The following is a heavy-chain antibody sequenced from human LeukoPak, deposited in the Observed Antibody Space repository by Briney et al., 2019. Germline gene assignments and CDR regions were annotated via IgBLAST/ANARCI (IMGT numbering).Heavy chain of an antibody. Sequence: GESLKISCKGSGYSFTSYWIGWVRQMPGKGLEWMGIIYPGDSDTRYSPSFQGQVTISADKSISTAYLQWSSLKASDTAMYYCARLRSYDSSGYYYGYFDYRGQGTLVTVSS. CDR2: IYPGDSDT. CDR1: GYSFTSYW. D-gene: IGHD3-22*01. CDR3: ARLRSYDSSGYYYGYFDY. J-gene: IGHJ4*02. V-gene: IGHV5-51*01.